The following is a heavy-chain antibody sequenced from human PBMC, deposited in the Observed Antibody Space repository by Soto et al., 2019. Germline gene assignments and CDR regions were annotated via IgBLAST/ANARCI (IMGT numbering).Heavy chain of an antibody. Sequence: RVPFAASGLTFSNAWARWVRQAPGKGLEWVGRIKSKTDGGTTDYAAPVKGRFTISRDDSKNTLYLQMNSLKTEDTAVYYCTTVISSSSGAFDIWGQGTMVTVSS. V-gene: IGHV3-15*01. J-gene: IGHJ3*02. CDR1: GLTFSNAW. CDR3: TTVISSSSGAFDI. CDR2: IKSKTDGGTT. D-gene: IGHD6-6*01.